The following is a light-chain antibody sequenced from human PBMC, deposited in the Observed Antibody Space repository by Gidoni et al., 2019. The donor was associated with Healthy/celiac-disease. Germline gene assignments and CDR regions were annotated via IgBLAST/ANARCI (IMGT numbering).Light chain of an antibody. CDR3: QQSYSTPT. J-gene: IGKJ4*01. V-gene: IGKV1-39*01. Sequence: IQMTQSPSSLSASVENRVTITCRASQSISSYLNWYQQKPGKAPKLLIYAASSLQSGVPSRCSGSGAGTDFTLTISSLQPEDFATYYCQQSYSTPTFGGGTKVEIK. CDR2: AAS. CDR1: QSISSY.